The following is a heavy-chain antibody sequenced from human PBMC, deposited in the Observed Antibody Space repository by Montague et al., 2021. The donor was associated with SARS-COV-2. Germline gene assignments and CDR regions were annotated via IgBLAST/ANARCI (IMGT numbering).Heavy chain of an antibody. CDR3: ARDPWRITFFGVVTRYGMDG. V-gene: IGHV4-4*02. CDR1: GASVTSTNW. D-gene: IGHD3-3*01. J-gene: IGHJ6*02. CDR2: IYHTGNT. Sequence: SETLSLTCGASGASVTSTNWWSWVRQPTGKGLEWIGEIYHTGNTNYSQSLKNRVSISLDTSKNQFSLKLSSVTAADTAVYHCARDPWRITFFGVVTRYGMDGWGQGTTVTVSS.